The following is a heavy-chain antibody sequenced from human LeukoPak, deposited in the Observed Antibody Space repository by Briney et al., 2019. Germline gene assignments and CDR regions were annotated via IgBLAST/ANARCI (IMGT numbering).Heavy chain of an antibody. D-gene: IGHD3-10*01. CDR2: IDWDDDK. J-gene: IGHJ6*02. V-gene: IGHV2-70*11. CDR1: GFSLSTSGMC. CDR3: ARNSGELGYYYYYGMDV. Sequence: SGPALVKPTQTLTLTCTFSGFSLSTSGMCVSWIRQPPGKALEWLARIDWDDDKYYSTSQKTRLTISKDTSKNQVVLTMTNMDPVDTATYYCARNSGELGYYYYYGMDVWGQGTTVTVSS.